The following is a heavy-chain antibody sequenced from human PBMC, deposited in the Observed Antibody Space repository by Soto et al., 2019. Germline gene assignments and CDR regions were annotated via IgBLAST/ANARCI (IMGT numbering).Heavy chain of an antibody. V-gene: IGHV3-33*01. CDR1: GFTFSSYG. CDR3: ARGDYGDYVGYYYYGMDV. D-gene: IGHD4-17*01. Sequence: QVQLVESGGGVVQPGRSLRLSCAASGFTFSSYGMHWVRQAPGKGLEWVAVIWYDGSNKYYADSVKGRFTISRDNSKNTLYLQMNSLRAEDMAVYYCARGDYGDYVGYYYYGMDVWGQGTTVTVSS. CDR2: IWYDGSNK. J-gene: IGHJ6*02.